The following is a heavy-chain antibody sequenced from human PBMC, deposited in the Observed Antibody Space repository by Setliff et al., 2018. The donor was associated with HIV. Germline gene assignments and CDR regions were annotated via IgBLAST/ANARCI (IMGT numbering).Heavy chain of an antibody. J-gene: IGHJ4*02. V-gene: IGHV4-31*03. Sequence: LSLTCTVSGGSISGGGYYWSWIRQHPGKGLDWIGNIYYIGNTDYNPSLKSRVTISIDTSKNQFSLKLSSVTAADTAVYYCARLGGILTGTPVIDYWGQGTLVTVSS. CDR1: GGSISGGGYY. CDR2: IYYIGNT. D-gene: IGHD3-9*01. CDR3: ARLGGILTGTPVIDY.